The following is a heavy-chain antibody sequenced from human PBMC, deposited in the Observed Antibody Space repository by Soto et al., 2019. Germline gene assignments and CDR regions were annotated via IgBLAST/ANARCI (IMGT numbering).Heavy chain of an antibody. D-gene: IGHD2-21*01. Sequence: QITLKESGPTLVKPTQTLTLTCTFSGFSLNTRGVGVGWIRQPPGKALEWLALIYWDDDKRYSPSLKSRLTITTDTSKNQVVLTMTIMDPVDTATYYCAHRQTYCGGECYSGFDYWGQGTLVTVSS. CDR1: GFSLNTRGVG. V-gene: IGHV2-5*02. CDR2: IYWDDDK. CDR3: AHRQTYCGGECYSGFDY. J-gene: IGHJ4*02.